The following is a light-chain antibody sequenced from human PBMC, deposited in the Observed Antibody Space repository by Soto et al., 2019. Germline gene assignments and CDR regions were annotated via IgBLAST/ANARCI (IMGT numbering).Light chain of an antibody. Sequence: EIVLTQSPGTLSLSPGESATLSCRASQSVSSNSLAWHQQKPGQAPRLLMYAASSRAAGIPDRFSGSGSGTDFTLTISSLQSEDFAVYYCQQYGSSPITFGQGTRLEI. J-gene: IGKJ5*01. CDR2: AAS. CDR1: QSVSSNS. CDR3: QQYGSSPIT. V-gene: IGKV3-20*01.